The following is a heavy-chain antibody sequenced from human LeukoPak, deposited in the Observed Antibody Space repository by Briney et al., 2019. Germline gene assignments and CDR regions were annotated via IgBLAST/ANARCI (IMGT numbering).Heavy chain of an antibody. Sequence: GGSLRLSCAASGFIFSDYWMSWVRQAPGKGLVWVANIKEDGSEKYYVDSVKGRFTISRDNAKNSLYLQMNRLRAEDTAIYYCARAYSSNWYDAFDLWGQGTMVTVSS. CDR3: ARAYSSNWYDAFDL. CDR1: GFIFSDYW. D-gene: IGHD6-13*01. V-gene: IGHV3-7*01. J-gene: IGHJ3*01. CDR2: IKEDGSEK.